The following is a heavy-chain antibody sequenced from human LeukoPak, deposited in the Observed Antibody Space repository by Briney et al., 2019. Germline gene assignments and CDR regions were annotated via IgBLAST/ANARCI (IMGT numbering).Heavy chain of an antibody. Sequence: GGSLRLSCAASGSTFSDYYMSWIRQAPGKGLEWVSYISSSSSSMYYADSVKGRFTISRDNAKNSLSLQMNSLRAEDTAVYYCASGFTSSDYWGQGTLVTVSS. CDR2: ISSSSSSM. CDR1: GSTFSDYY. CDR3: ASGFTSSDY. V-gene: IGHV3-11*01. D-gene: IGHD6-6*01. J-gene: IGHJ4*02.